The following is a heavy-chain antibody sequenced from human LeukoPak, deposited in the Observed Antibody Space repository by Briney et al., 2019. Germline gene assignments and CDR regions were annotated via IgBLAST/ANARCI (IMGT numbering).Heavy chain of an antibody. CDR2: IIPIFGTA. D-gene: IGHD3-22*01. CDR3: ARGGGYYYDSSGYYGYYFDY. J-gene: IGHJ4*02. Sequence: SVKVSCKASGGTFSSYAISWVRQAPGQGLEWMGGIIPIFGTANYAQKFQGRVTITADESTSTAYMELSSLRSEDTAVYYCARGGGYYYDSSGYYGYYFDYWGQGTLVTVSS. CDR1: GGTFSSYA. V-gene: IGHV1-69*13.